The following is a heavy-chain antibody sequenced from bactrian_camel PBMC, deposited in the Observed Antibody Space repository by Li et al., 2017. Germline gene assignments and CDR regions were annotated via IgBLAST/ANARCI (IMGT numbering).Heavy chain of an antibody. CDR3: AAANPTTVSQCTLATLESRAKYNY. D-gene: IGHD4*01. CDR2: FTSDGSI. V-gene: IGHV3S42*01. J-gene: IGHJ4*01. Sequence: DVQLVESGGGSVRAGGSLRLSCTASGYTFSSGYCMGWFRQAPGEFREGVASFTSDGSISYGDSVKGRFTISKDNAKNILYLQMDSLKPEDTAMYYCAAANPTTVSQCTLATLESRAKYNYWGQGTQVTVS. CDR1: GYTFSSGYC.